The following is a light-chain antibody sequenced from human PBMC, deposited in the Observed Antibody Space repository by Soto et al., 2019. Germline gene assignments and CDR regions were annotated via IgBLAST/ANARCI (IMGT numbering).Light chain of an antibody. V-gene: IGKV3-20*01. Sequence: EIVLTQSPDILSLSPGERATLSCRASQSVSSSYLAWYQQKPGQAPRLLIYGASSRATGIPDRFSGSGSGTDFTLTISRLEPEDFAVYYCQQSGSSPGTFGQGTKVEIK. CDR2: GAS. CDR3: QQSGSSPGT. J-gene: IGKJ1*01. CDR1: QSVSSSY.